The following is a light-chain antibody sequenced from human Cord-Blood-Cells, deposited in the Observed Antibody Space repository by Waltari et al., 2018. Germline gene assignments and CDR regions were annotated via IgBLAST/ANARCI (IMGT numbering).Light chain of an antibody. CDR1: SSNIGAGYD. J-gene: IGLJ3*02. CDR2: GNS. Sequence: QSVLTQPTSVSGAPGQRVTIYCTGSSSNIGAGYDVHWYQQLPGTAPKLLIYGNSNRPSGVPDRFSGSKSGTSASLAITGLQAEDEADYYCQSYDSSLSGSVFGGGTKLTVL. CDR3: QSYDSSLSGSV. V-gene: IGLV1-40*01.